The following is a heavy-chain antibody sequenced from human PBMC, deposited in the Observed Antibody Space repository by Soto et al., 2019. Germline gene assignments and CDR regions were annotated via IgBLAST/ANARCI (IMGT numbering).Heavy chain of an antibody. V-gene: IGHV1-18*04. J-gene: IGHJ6*02. CDR1: GYTFTSYG. CDR2: ISAYNGNT. CDR3: ARDGWVAAAGTGGYYYYGMGV. D-gene: IGHD6-13*01. Sequence: ASVKVSCKASGYTFTSYGISWVRQAPGQGLEWMGWISAYNGNTNYAQKLQGRVTMTTDTSTSTACMELSSLRSEDTAVYYCARDGWVAAAGTGGYYYYGMGVWGQGTTVTVSS.